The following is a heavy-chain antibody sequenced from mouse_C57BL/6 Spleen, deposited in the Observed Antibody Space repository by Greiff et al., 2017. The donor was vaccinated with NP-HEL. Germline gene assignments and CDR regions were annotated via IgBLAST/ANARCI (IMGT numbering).Heavy chain of an antibody. CDR3: ARPGYYYGYDGRFAY. J-gene: IGHJ3*01. CDR1: GFTFSDYG. Sequence: EVQGVESGGGLVKPGGSLKLSCAASGFTFSDYGMHWVRQAPEKGLEWVAYISSGSSTIYYADTVKGRFTISRDNAKNTLFLQMTSLRSEDTAMYYCARPGYYYGYDGRFAYWGQGTLVTVSA. CDR2: ISSGSSTI. V-gene: IGHV5-17*01. D-gene: IGHD2-2*01.